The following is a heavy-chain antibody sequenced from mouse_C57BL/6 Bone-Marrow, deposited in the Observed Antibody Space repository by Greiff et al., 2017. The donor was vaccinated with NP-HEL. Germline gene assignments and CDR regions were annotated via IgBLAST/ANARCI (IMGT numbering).Heavy chain of an antibody. CDR3: ALRRFAY. CDR1: GYTFTSYD. V-gene: IGHV1-85*01. D-gene: IGHD1-1*01. Sequence: VKVVESGPELVKPGASVKLSCKASGYTFTSYDINWVKQRPGQGLEWIGWIYPRDGSTKYNEKFKGKATLTVDTSSSTAYMELHSLTSEDSAVYFCALRRFAYWGQGTLVTVSA. J-gene: IGHJ3*01. CDR2: IYPRDGST.